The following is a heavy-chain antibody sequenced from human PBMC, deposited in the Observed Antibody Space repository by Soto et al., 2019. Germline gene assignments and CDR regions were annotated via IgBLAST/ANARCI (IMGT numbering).Heavy chain of an antibody. J-gene: IGHJ3*02. V-gene: IGHV4-61*01. CDR2: IYHGGAT. D-gene: IGHD2-21*02. Sequence: SETLSLTCTVSGGSLRSGSYYWSWIRLPQGKGLEWIGYIYHGGATTYNASLKSRVTMSVDTSKNQFSLKLSSVTAADTAVYYCAREVLAYCGGDCYSLTFDIWGQGTMVTV. CDR3: AREVLAYCGGDCYSLTFDI. CDR1: GGSLRSGSYY.